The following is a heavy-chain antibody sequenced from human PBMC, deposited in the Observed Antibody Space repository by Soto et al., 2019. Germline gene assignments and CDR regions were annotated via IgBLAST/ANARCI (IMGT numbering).Heavy chain of an antibody. CDR3: ATDIRYYGLGSYTIFDY. CDR2: ISWNSCNI. CDR1: GFTFDHYA. V-gene: IGHV3-9*01. J-gene: IGHJ4*02. Sequence: EVQLVESGGGLVQPGRSLRLSCAASGFTFDHYAMHWVRQVPGKGLEWVAGISWNSCNIGYADSVKGRFTISRDNAKNSMYLQMNSLRAEDTALYYCATDIRYYGLGSYTIFDYWGQETRVTVSS. D-gene: IGHD3-10*01.